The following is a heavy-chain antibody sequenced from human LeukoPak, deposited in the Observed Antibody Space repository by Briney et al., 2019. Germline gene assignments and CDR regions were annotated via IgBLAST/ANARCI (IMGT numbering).Heavy chain of an antibody. D-gene: IGHD5-18*01. CDR1: GGTFSSYA. CDR2: IIPIFGTA. V-gene: IGHV1-69*13. J-gene: IGHJ4*02. CDR3: ARGIQLWLIDY. Sequence: ALVKVSCKASGGTFSSYAISWVRQAPGQGLEWMGGIIPIFGTANYAQKFQGRVTITADESTSTAYMELSSLRSEDTAVYYCARGIQLWLIDYWGQGTLVTVSS.